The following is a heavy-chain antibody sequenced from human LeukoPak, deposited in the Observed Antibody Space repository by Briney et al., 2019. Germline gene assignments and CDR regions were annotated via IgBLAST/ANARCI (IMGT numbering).Heavy chain of an antibody. Sequence: GGSLRLSCAASGFAFSSYAMSWVRQAPGKGLEWVSAISYSGDSTFYADSVKGRFTISRDNSQNTLYVQMNSLRAEDTAVYYCAKDQGSSSAWYSRDGFDMWGQGTMVTVSS. CDR1: GFAFSSYA. D-gene: IGHD6-19*01. V-gene: IGHV3-23*01. J-gene: IGHJ3*02. CDR2: ISYSGDST. CDR3: AKDQGSSSAWYSRDGFDM.